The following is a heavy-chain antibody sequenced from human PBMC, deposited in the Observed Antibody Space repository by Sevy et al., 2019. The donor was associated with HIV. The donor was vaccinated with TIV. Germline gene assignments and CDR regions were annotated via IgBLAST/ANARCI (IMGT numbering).Heavy chain of an antibody. CDR1: GGTFSSYA. CDR3: ARSPRGLVVVAATSYYFDY. J-gene: IGHJ4*02. D-gene: IGHD2-15*01. CDR2: IIPIFGTA. Sequence: ASVKVSCKASGGTFSSYAISWVRQAPGQGLEWMGGIIPIFGTANYAQKFQGRVTITADESTSTAYMELSSLRSEDTAVYYCARSPRGLVVVAATSYYFDYWGQGTLVTVSS. V-gene: IGHV1-69*13.